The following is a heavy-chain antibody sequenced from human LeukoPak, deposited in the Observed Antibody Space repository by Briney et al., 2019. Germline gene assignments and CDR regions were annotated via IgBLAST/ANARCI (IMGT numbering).Heavy chain of an antibody. Sequence: ASVKVSCKVSGYTFTDYYMHWVQQAPGKGLEWMGLVDPEDGETIYAETSQGRVTITADTSTDTAYMELSSLRSEDTAVYYCATLPLYCSSTSCYIRDYWGQGTLVSVSS. J-gene: IGHJ4*02. D-gene: IGHD2-2*02. CDR2: VDPEDGET. CDR1: GYTFTDYY. V-gene: IGHV1-69-2*01. CDR3: ATLPLYCSSTSCYIRDY.